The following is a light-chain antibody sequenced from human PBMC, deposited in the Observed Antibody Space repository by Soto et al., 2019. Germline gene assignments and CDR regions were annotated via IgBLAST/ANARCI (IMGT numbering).Light chain of an antibody. V-gene: IGLV1-40*01. CDR2: GNS. CDR1: TSNIGAGYD. Sequence: QSVLTQPPSVSGAPGQRVTISCTGSTSNIGAGYDVHWYQQLPGTKPKLLIYGNSNRPSVVPDRFSGSKSGTSASLAITGLQSEDEADYYCQCYDSSLSGSVFGGGTQLTVL. J-gene: IGLJ7*01. CDR3: QCYDSSLSGSV.